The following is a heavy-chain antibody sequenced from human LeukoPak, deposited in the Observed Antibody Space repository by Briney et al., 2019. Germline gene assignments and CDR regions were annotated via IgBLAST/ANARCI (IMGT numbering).Heavy chain of an antibody. CDR1: GFTFSSYW. V-gene: IGHV3-7*01. Sequence: PGGSLRLSCAASGFTFSSYWMSWVRQAPGKGLEWVANIKQDGSEKYYVDSVKGRFTISRDNAENSLYLQMNSLRAEDTAVYYCARDRRFVNWDSSGEKAFDIWGQGTMVTVSS. CDR3: ARDRRFVNWDSSGEKAFDI. J-gene: IGHJ3*02. D-gene: IGHD3-22*01. CDR2: IKQDGSEK.